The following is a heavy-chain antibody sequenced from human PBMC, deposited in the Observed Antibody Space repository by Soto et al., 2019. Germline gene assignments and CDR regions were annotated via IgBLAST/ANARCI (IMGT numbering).Heavy chain of an antibody. D-gene: IGHD3-22*01. CDR1: GGTFNSYS. J-gene: IGHJ4*02. CDR2: IIPVVGIG. CDR3: ARDGLYYDSSGYYVVY. V-gene: IGHV1-69*08. Sequence: QVQLVQSGAEVKKPGSSVKVSCKASGGTFNSYSISWVRQAPGQGLEWMGRIIPVVGIGNYAQKFQGRVTITADKSTSTAYMELSSLRSEDTAVYYCARDGLYYDSSGYYVVYWGQRTLVTVSS.